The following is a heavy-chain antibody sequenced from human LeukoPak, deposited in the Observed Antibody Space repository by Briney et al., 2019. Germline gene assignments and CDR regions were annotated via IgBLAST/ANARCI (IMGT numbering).Heavy chain of an antibody. J-gene: IGHJ5*02. CDR1: GGSISSGGYC. V-gene: IGHV4-31*03. CDR2: IYYSGST. D-gene: IGHD3-10*01. CDR3: ARVPYGSGENWFDP. Sequence: PSQTLSLTCTVSGGSISSGGYCWSWIRQHPGKGLEWIGYIYYSGSTYYNPSLKSRVTISVDTSKNQFSLKLSSVTAADTAVYYCARVPYGSGENWFDPWGQGALVTVSS.